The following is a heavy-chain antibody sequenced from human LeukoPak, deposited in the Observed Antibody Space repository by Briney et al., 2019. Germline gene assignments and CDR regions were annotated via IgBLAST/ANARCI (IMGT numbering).Heavy chain of an antibody. Sequence: ASVKASCTASGYTFTSYDINWVRQATGQGLEWMGWMNPNSGNTGYAQKFQGRLTITKNNSISTAYTELSSLRSEDTAVYYCARGRGLSSDYRRFDYWGPGAQVTVSS. V-gene: IGHV1-8*01. CDR1: GYTFTSYD. CDR3: ARGRGLSSDYRRFDY. D-gene: IGHD3-22*01. J-gene: IGHJ4*02. CDR2: MNPNSGNT.